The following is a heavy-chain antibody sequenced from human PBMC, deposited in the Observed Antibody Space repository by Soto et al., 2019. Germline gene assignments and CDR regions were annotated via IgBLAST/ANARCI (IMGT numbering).Heavy chain of an antibody. CDR3: ERGWGGYCTRRNCAEGYNLDV. V-gene: IGHV1-3*01. CDR1: GYRFSGYP. CDR2: ISDASDGS. D-gene: IGHD2-8*01. Sequence: QVQIVQSGPEVKEPGASVDISCKTPGYRFSGYPIYWVRQAPGQRPEWMGDISDASDGSRISPTFQDRVTFTWDSSASTAHKKVRSLRAEDTAVYYCERGWGGYCTRRNCAEGYNLDVWGQGTTVTVS. J-gene: IGHJ6*02.